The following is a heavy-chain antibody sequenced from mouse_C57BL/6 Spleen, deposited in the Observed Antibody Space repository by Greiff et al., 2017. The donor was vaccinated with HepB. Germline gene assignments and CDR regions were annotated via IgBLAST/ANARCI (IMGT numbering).Heavy chain of an antibody. CDR3: AKGIPYYAWFAY. V-gene: IGHV1-7*01. J-gene: IGHJ3*01. CDR1: GYTFTSYW. D-gene: IGHD1-1*01. CDR2: INPSSGYT. Sequence: VQRVESGAELAKPGASVKLSCKASGYTFTSYWMHWVKQRPGQGLEWIGYINPSSGYTKYNQKFKDKATLTADKSSSTAYMQLSSLTYEDSAVYYCAKGIPYYAWFAYWGQGTLVTVSA.